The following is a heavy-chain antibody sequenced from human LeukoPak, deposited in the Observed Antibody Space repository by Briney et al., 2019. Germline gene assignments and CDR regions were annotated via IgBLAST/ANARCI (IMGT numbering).Heavy chain of an antibody. Sequence: PGGSLRLSCTASGFTLSTYAMSWVRQAPGKGLEWVSLISGNAGSTYYADSVKGRFTISRDITKNTLYLQMNSLRAEDTATYYCAKASTSIFGVVNNWFDPWGQGTLVTVSS. CDR2: ISGNAGST. J-gene: IGHJ5*02. V-gene: IGHV3-23*01. D-gene: IGHD3-3*01. CDR1: GFTLSTYA. CDR3: AKASTSIFGVVNNWFDP.